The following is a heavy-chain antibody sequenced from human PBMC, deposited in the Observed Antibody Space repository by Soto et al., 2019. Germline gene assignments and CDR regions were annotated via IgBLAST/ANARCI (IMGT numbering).Heavy chain of an antibody. CDR2: ISYDGSNK. CDR1: GFTFSSYG. D-gene: IGHD5-18*01. J-gene: IGHJ5*02. CDR3: AKGEAYSYGYNWFDP. Sequence: GGSLRLSCAASGFTFSSYGMHWVRQAPGKGLEWVAVISYDGSNKYYADSVKGRFTISRDNSKNTLYLQMNSLRAEDTAVYYCAKGEAYSYGYNWFDPWGQGTLVTVSS. V-gene: IGHV3-30*18.